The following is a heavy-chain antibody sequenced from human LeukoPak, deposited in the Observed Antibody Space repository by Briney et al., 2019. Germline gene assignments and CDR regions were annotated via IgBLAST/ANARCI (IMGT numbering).Heavy chain of an antibody. V-gene: IGHV3-23*01. CDR3: AREDNWNYPYYYYGMDV. Sequence: PGGSLRLSCAASGFTFSSYAMTWVRQAPGKGLEWVSDISGSGGNTYYADSVKGRFTISRDNYKNTLYLQMNSLRSEDTAVYYCAREDNWNYPYYYYGMDVWGQGTTVTVSS. CDR1: GFTFSSYA. J-gene: IGHJ6*02. D-gene: IGHD1-7*01. CDR2: ISGSGGNT.